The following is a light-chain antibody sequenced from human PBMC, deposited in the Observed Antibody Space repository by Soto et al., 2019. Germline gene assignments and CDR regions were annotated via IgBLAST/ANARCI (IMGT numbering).Light chain of an antibody. J-gene: IGKJ1*01. CDR2: GAF. CDR3: QQYDSSPRT. Sequence: EIVLTQSPDTLSLSPGERATLSCRASQSVSSSYLAWYQQKPGQPPRLLIYGAFSRATGTPDRFSGSGSGTDFTLTISRLEPEDFAVYFCQQYDSSPRTFGQGTKVDIK. V-gene: IGKV3-20*01. CDR1: QSVSSSY.